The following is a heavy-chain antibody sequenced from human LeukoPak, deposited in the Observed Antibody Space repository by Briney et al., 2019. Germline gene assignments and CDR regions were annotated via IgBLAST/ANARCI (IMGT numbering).Heavy chain of an antibody. CDR1: GVSISSGGNY. J-gene: IGHJ4*02. CDR2: ISYSGST. D-gene: IGHD3-10*01. Sequence: PSQTLSLTCTVSGVSISSGGNYWGWVRQHPGKGLESIGYISYSGSTYYSPSLKSRLTISVDTSKNQFSLKLSSVTAADTAIYYCARIPFSGSYYDYWGQGTLVTVSS. CDR3: ARIPFSGSYYDY. V-gene: IGHV4-31*03.